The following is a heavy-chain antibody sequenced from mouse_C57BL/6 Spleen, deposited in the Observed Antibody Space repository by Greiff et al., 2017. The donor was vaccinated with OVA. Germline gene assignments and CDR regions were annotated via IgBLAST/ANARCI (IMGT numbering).Heavy chain of an antibody. CDR2: ISDGGSYT. D-gene: IGHD4-1*01. J-gene: IGHJ1*03. CDR3: ARDLTANWYFDV. Sequence: EVHLVESGGGLVKPGGSLKLSCAASGFTFSSYAMSWVRQTPEKRLEWVATISDGGSYTYYPDNVKGRFTISRDNAKNNLYLQMSHLKSEDTAMYYCARDLTANWYFDVWGTGTTVTVSS. CDR1: GFTFSSYA. V-gene: IGHV5-4*01.